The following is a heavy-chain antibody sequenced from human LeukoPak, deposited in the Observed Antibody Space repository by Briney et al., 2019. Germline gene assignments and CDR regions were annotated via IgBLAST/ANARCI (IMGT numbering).Heavy chain of an antibody. CDR3: ARGYGEGY. D-gene: IGHD4-17*01. Sequence: PSETLSLTCTVSGGSISSTSYYWGWIRQPPGKGLEWIGSIYYSGSTYYNPSLKSRVTISVDTSKNQFSLKLSSVTAADTAVYYCARGYGEGYWGQGTLVTVSS. J-gene: IGHJ4*02. CDR1: GGSISSTSYY. CDR2: IYYSGST. V-gene: IGHV4-39*07.